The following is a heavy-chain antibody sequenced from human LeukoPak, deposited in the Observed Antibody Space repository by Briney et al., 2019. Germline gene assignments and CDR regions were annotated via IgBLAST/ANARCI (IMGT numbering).Heavy chain of an antibody. CDR3: ARQSTSNWYLDY. CDR1: GGSISSYY. V-gene: IGHV4-59*08. D-gene: IGHD2-2*01. CDR2: IYYTGST. Sequence: SETLSPTCSVSGGSISSYYWSWIRQPPGKGLEWIGYIYYTGSTNYNPSLKSRVTISVDTSKNQFSLKLSSVTAADTAVYYCARQSTSNWYLDYWGQGTLVTVSS. J-gene: IGHJ4*02.